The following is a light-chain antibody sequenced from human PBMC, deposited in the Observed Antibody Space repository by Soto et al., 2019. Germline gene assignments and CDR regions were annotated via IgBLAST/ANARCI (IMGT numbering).Light chain of an antibody. CDR3: KQSHSSPLT. CDR1: RSISDC. V-gene: IGKV1-39*01. J-gene: IGKJ4*01. Sequence: IQMTQSPPSLSATVGDRVTITCRASRSISDCLNWYKQKPGEAHELLIYAAYTLQSGVQSRFSGSGSGTDFTLTIRSLQPEDSAAYYCKQSHSSPLTFGGGTKVDIK. CDR2: AAY.